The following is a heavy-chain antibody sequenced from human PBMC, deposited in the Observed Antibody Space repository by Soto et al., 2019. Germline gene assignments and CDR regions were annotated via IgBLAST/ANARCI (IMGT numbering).Heavy chain of an antibody. V-gene: IGHV4-30-4*01. CDR1: GGSISSGDYY. D-gene: IGHD3-10*01. Sequence: SETLSLTCTVSGGSISSGDYYWSWIRQPPGKGLEWIGYIYYSGSTYYNPSLKSRVTISVDTSKNQFSLKLSSVTAADTAVYYCARGRIASGRSGHDYYYYGMDVWGQGTTVTVSS. CDR2: IYYSGST. J-gene: IGHJ6*02. CDR3: ARGRIASGRSGHDYYYYGMDV.